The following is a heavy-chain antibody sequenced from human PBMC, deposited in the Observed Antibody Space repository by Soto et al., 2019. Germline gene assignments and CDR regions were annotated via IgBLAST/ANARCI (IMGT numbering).Heavy chain of an antibody. CDR2: ISGSGVNA. V-gene: IGHV3-20*01. D-gene: IGHD1-1*01. CDR3: ARKPHWQYWYFDL. CDR1: GFAFQNHG. J-gene: IGHJ2*01. Sequence: EVPLVESGGSVLRPGGSLRLSCAASGFAFQNHGMAWVRQVPGKGLEWVAGISGSGVNAGYADSVKGRFTISRDNGDNSLYLEINNLGVEDTALYHCARKPHWQYWYFDLWGRGTLVTVSS.